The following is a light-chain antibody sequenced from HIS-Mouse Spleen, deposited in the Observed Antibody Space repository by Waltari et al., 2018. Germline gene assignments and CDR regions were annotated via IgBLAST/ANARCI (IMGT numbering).Light chain of an antibody. CDR1: KLGDKY. CDR2: QDT. J-gene: IGLJ2*01. V-gene: IGLV3-1*01. CDR3: QAWDSSYSV. Sequence: SYELTQPPSVSVSPGQTASITCSGDKLGDKYACWYQQKPGPSPVLVIYQDTKRPSGIHERFSGSNSGHPATLTISGTQAMDEADYYCQAWDSSYSVFGGGTKLTVL.